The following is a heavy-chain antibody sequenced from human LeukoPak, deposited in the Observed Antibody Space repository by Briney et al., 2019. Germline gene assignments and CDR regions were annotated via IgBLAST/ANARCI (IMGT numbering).Heavy chain of an antibody. Sequence: PGGSLRLSCTVSGFTFGDYAINWVRQAPGKGLEWVGFIRSKACGETAEYAASVKGRFTISRDDSKSIAYLQMNSLKTEDTAVYYCTRDRGSSTLGDYWGQGTLVTVSS. D-gene: IGHD7-27*01. J-gene: IGHJ4*02. CDR3: TRDRGSSTLGDY. CDR1: GFTFGDYA. CDR2: IRSKACGETA. V-gene: IGHV3-49*04.